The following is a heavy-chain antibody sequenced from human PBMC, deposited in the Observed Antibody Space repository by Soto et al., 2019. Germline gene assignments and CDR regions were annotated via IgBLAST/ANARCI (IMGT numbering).Heavy chain of an antibody. CDR1: GFTFSDHY. J-gene: IGHJ2*01. Sequence: PGGSLRLSCAASGFTFSDHYMDWVRQAPGKGLEWVGRTRNKANSYTTEYAASVKGRFTISRDDSKNSLYLQMNSLKTGDTAVYYCARGYCSNGVCYRYIDLWGRGTLVTVSS. CDR2: TRNKANSYTT. V-gene: IGHV3-72*01. CDR3: ARGYCSNGVCYRYIDL. D-gene: IGHD2-8*01.